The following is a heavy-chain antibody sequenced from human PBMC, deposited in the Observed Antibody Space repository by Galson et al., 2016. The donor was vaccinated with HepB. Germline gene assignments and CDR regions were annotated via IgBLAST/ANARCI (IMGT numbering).Heavy chain of an antibody. CDR1: GFTFSTYS. CDR2: LSYDGSYK. CDR3: ARARDSNPLKGYGMDV. Sequence: SLRLSCAASGFTFSTYSMNWVRLAPGKGLEWVAGLSYDGSYKYYADSVRGRFTISRDNSENTVYLQMNSLRAEDTAVYYWARARDSNPLKGYGMDVWGQGTTVTVSS. D-gene: IGHD3-10*01. J-gene: IGHJ6*02. V-gene: IGHV3-30*03.